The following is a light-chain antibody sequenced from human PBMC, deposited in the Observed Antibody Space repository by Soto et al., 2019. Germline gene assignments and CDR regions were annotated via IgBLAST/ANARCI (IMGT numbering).Light chain of an antibody. Sequence: QSVLTQPPSVSAAPGQKVTISCSGSSSNIANNYVSWYQQLPGTAPKLIIYDNNKRPSGIPDRFSGSKSGTSATLGITGLQTGDEADYYCGTWDSSLTAGVFGGGTKLTVL. CDR1: SSNIANNY. CDR2: DNN. V-gene: IGLV1-51*01. CDR3: GTWDSSLTAGV. J-gene: IGLJ2*01.